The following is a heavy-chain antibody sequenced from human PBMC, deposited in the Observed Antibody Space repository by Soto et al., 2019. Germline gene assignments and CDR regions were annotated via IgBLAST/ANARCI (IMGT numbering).Heavy chain of an antibody. Sequence: PEGSLRLSCAAPGFTFSHYGMHWARQAPGKGLEWVAHILHDGSNEYYADSVKGRFTISRDNSKNTVYLQMNSLRAEDTAVYYCAKDRLVFCAGDCYPPSYFDSWGQGTLVTVSS. J-gene: IGHJ4*02. CDR1: GFTFSHYG. D-gene: IGHD2-21*02. V-gene: IGHV3-30*18. CDR2: ILHDGSNE. CDR3: AKDRLVFCAGDCYPPSYFDS.